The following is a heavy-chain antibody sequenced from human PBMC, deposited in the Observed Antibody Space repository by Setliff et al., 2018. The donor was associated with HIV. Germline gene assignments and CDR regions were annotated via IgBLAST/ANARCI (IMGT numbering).Heavy chain of an antibody. CDR2: ITGSSDTI. CDR3: AREGITGTTLHPY. CDR1: GLTFSSYE. Sequence: QPGGSLRLSCAASGLTFSSYEMDWFRQAPGKGLEWVSYITGSSDTIYYADSVKGRFTISRDNAKNSLYLQMNTLRAEDTAVYYCAREGITGTTLHPYWGQGTLVTVSS. D-gene: IGHD1-7*01. V-gene: IGHV3-48*03. J-gene: IGHJ4*02.